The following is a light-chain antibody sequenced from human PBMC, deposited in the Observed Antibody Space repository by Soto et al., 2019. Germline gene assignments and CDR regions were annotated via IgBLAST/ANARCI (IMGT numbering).Light chain of an antibody. CDR3: QHYNNWPPWT. V-gene: IGKV3-15*01. J-gene: IGKJ1*01. Sequence: EIVLTQSPGTLSLSPGERATLSCRASQSVNSRLAWYQHKPGQAPRLLIYGASTRATGFPVRFSGSGSGTEFTLTISTLQSEDFAIYYCQHYNNWPPWTFGQGTKVDIK. CDR2: GAS. CDR1: QSVNSR.